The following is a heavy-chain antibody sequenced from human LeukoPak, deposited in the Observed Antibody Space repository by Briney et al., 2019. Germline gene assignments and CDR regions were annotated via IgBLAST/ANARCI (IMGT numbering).Heavy chain of an antibody. J-gene: IGHJ5*02. CDR2: IYYSGST. D-gene: IGHD1-26*01. CDR1: GGSISSSSYY. Sequence: SETLSLTCTVSGGSISSSSYYWGWIRQPPGKGLEWIGSIYYSGSTYYNPSLKSRVTISVDTSKNQFSLKLSSVTAADTAVYYCARGRDGVIVGAEGDWFDPWGQGTLVTVSS. V-gene: IGHV4-39*07. CDR3: ARGRDGVIVGAEGDWFDP.